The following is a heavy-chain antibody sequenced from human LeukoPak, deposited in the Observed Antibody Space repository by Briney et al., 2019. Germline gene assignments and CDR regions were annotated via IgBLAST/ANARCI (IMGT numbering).Heavy chain of an antibody. CDR1: GFTFRSYS. D-gene: IGHD3-22*01. Sequence: GGSLRLSCAASGFTFRSYSITWVRQAPGKGLEWVSSIDTGSTYIYYADSVMGRFTISRDNAKDSLYLQMNSLRAEDTAVYYCARGGYSSHYYAMDVWGQGTTVTVSS. CDR2: IDTGSTYI. CDR3: ARGGYSSHYYAMDV. V-gene: IGHV3-21*01. J-gene: IGHJ6*02.